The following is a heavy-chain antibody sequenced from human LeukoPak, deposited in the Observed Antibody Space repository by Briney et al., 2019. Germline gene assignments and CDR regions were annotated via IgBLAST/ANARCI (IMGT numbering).Heavy chain of an antibody. J-gene: IGHJ4*02. CDR3: ARDTVTTRYDYFDY. D-gene: IGHD4-17*01. V-gene: IGHV1-2*02. CDR2: INPNSGGT. Sequence: ASVKVSCKASGYTFTGYYMHWALQAPGQGLEWMGWINPNSGGTNYAQKFQGRVTMTRDTSISTAYMELSRLRSDDTAVYYCARDTVTTRYDYFDYWGQGTLVTVSS. CDR1: GYTFTGYY.